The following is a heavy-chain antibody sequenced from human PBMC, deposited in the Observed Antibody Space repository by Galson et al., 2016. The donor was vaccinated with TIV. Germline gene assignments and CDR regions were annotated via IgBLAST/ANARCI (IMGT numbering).Heavy chain of an antibody. D-gene: IGHD3-10*01. CDR1: GGSISSYY. Sequence: SETLSLTCTVSGGSISSYYWTWIRQPPGKGLEWIGYVYYTGNTNYNPSPKNRVTMSVDTSKNQFSLKLNSVTAADTAVYFCARVDYSGSGTAFDSWGQGTLVTVSS. CDR3: ARVDYSGSGTAFDS. CDR2: VYYTGNT. V-gene: IGHV4-59*01. J-gene: IGHJ4*02.